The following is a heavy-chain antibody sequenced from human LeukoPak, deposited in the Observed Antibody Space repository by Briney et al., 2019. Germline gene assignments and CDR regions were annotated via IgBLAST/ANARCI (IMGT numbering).Heavy chain of an antibody. CDR2: ISGYNGNT. CDR3: ARDPKFSDTYNYDSSGYYYDC. D-gene: IGHD3-22*01. J-gene: IGHJ4*02. Sequence: ASVKVSCKASGYTFTSYGISWVRQAPGQGLEWMGWISGYNGNTKYAQKLQGRVTMTTDTSTSTAYMELRSLRSDDTAVYYCARDPKFSDTYNYDSSGYYYDCWGQGNLVTVCS. V-gene: IGHV1-18*01. CDR1: GYTFTSYG.